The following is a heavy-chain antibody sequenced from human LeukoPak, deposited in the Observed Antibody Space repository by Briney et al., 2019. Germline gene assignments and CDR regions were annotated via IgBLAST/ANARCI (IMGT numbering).Heavy chain of an antibody. CDR3: ARGPDYDSSGYWY. CDR1: GGTFSSYA. D-gene: IGHD3-22*01. Sequence: GASVKVSCKASGGTFSSYAISWLRQAPGQGLEWMGRIIPILGIANYAQKFQGRVTITADKSTSTAYMELSSLRSEDTAVYYCARGPDYDSSGYWYWGQGTLVTVSS. CDR2: IIPILGIA. V-gene: IGHV1-69*04. J-gene: IGHJ4*02.